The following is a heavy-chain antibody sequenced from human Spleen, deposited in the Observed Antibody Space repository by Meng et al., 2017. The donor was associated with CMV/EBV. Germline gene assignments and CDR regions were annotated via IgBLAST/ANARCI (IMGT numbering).Heavy chain of an antibody. Sequence: GGSLRLSCTTSGFTFADYAVNWVRQAPGQGLEWVGFIRGTTFGGTTSYAASVKGRFTISRDDSKGIAYLQMNSLKTEDTAVYYCTRGDDILTGYPEYGMDVWGHGTTVTVSS. J-gene: IGHJ6*02. CDR3: TRGDDILTGYPEYGMDV. V-gene: IGHV3-49*04. CDR2: IRGTTFGGTT. D-gene: IGHD3-9*01. CDR1: GFTFADYA.